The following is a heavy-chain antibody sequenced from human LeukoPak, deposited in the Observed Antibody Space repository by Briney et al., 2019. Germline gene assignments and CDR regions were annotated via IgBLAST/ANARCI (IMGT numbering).Heavy chain of an antibody. J-gene: IGHJ4*02. CDR1: GYTFTSNY. CDR3: AMGDSSGSELDY. Sequence: GASVKVSCKAFGYTFTSNYMHWVRQAPGQGPEWMGVISPSGGSTTYAQKFQGRVTLTRDMSTSTDYLELSSLRSEDTAVYYCAMGDSSGSELDYWGQGTLVTVSS. CDR2: ISPSGGST. V-gene: IGHV1-46*01. D-gene: IGHD3-22*01.